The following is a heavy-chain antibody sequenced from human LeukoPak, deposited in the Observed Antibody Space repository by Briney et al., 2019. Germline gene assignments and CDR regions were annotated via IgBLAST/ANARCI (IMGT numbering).Heavy chain of an antibody. Sequence: PGGSLRLSCAASGFTFSSYAMYWVRQAPGMGLEWVAVISYDGNNKYYADSVKGRFTISRDNSKNTLYLQMNSLRAEDTAVYYCARGYDYYYYGMAVWGQGTTVTVSS. J-gene: IGHJ6*02. CDR3: ARGYDYYYYGMAV. D-gene: IGHD5-12*01. V-gene: IGHV3-30-3*01. CDR1: GFTFSSYA. CDR2: ISYDGNNK.